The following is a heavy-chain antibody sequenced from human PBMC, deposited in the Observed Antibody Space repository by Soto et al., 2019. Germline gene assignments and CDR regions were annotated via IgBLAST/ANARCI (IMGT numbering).Heavy chain of an antibody. D-gene: IGHD3-22*01. V-gene: IGHV3-23*01. CDR1: GFTFSSYA. CDR3: AKAWYYDSSGYYRLMQHYYYYGMDV. CDR2: ISGSGGST. J-gene: IGHJ6*02. Sequence: EVQLLESGGGLVQPGGSLRLSCAASGFTFSSYAMSWVRQAPGKGLEWVSAISGSGGSTYYADSVKGRFTISRDNSKNTLYRQMNSLRAEDKAVYYCAKAWYYDSSGYYRLMQHYYYYGMDVWGQGTTVTVSS.